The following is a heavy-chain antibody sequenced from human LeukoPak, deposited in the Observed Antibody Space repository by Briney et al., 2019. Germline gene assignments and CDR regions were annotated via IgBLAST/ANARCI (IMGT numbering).Heavy chain of an antibody. J-gene: IGHJ3*02. D-gene: IGHD3-10*02. CDR1: GFTFNDYG. CDR2: INGNGGTT. CDR3: ARNNFGPGATAFDI. V-gene: IGHV3-20*04. Sequence: GGSLRLSCAASGFTFNDYGMSWVRQAPGKGLEWVSAINGNGGTTNYADSVKGRFTISRDSAKKSLHLQMNSLRAEDTALYYCARNNFGPGATAFDIWGQGTMVTVSS.